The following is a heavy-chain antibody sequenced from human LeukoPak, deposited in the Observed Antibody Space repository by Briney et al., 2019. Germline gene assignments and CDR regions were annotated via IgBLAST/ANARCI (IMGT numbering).Heavy chain of an antibody. CDR3: VRVPSSFIMYYFDY. CDR2: ISSSSRYT. D-gene: IGHD1-26*01. V-gene: IGHV3-11*06. Sequence: GGSLRLSCAASGLTFSDYYMSWIRQAPGKGLEWVSYISSSSRYTNYADSVKGRFTISRDNAKNSLYLQMNSLRAEDTAVYYCVRVPSSFIMYYFDYWGQGTLVTVSS. CDR1: GLTFSDYY. J-gene: IGHJ4*02.